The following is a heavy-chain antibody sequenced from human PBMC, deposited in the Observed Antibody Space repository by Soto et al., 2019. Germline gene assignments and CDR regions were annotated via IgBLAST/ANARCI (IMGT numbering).Heavy chain of an antibody. Sequence: GESLKISCAASGFTFSSYAMSWVRQAPGKGLEWVSAISGSGGSTYYADSVKGRFTISRDNSKNTLYLQMNSLRAEDTAVYYCAKDRDSSSWYSSGPDFDYWGQGTLVTVSS. J-gene: IGHJ4*02. V-gene: IGHV3-23*01. CDR3: AKDRDSSSWYSSGPDFDY. CDR2: ISGSGGST. D-gene: IGHD6-13*01. CDR1: GFTFSSYA.